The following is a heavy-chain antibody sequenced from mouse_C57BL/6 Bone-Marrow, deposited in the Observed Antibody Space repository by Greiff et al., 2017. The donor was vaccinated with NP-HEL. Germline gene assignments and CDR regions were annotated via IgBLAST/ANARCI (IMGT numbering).Heavy chain of an antibody. CDR2: IYPSDSET. CDR3: ATAQATLFAY. Sequence: VQLQQPGAELVRPGSSVKLSCKASGYTFTSYWMDWVKQRPGQGLEWIGNIYPSDSETHYNQKFKDKATLTVDKSSSTAYMQLSSLTSEDSAVYYCATAQATLFAYWGQGTLVTVSA. D-gene: IGHD3-2*02. CDR1: GYTFTSYW. J-gene: IGHJ3*01. V-gene: IGHV1-61*01.